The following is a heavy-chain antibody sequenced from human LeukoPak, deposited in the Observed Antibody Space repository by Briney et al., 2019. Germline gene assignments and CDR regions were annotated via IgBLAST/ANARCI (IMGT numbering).Heavy chain of an antibody. Sequence: GGSLRLSCAASGFTFSSYAMSWVRQAPGKGLERVSAISGSGGSTYYADSVKGRFTISRDNSKNTLYLQMNSLRAEDTAVYYCAKAPNYYYGSGSYGLVDYWGQGTLVTVSS. CDR1: GFTFSSYA. CDR2: ISGSGGST. CDR3: AKAPNYYYGSGSYGLVDY. J-gene: IGHJ4*02. V-gene: IGHV3-23*01. D-gene: IGHD3-10*01.